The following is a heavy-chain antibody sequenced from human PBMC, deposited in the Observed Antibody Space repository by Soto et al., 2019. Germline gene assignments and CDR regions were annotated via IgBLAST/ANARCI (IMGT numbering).Heavy chain of an antibody. CDR2: IYSGGYT. CDR3: ATPPGGGGY. Sequence: EVQLVESGGGLIQPGGSLRLSCAVSGFTVSNNYMSWVRQAPGKGLEGVSVIYSGGYTAYGDSVKGRFTISRDNSKNTTYLKKKARGDHATGLYSWATPPGGGGYWGQGTLVTVSS. V-gene: IGHV3-53*01. D-gene: IGHD3-10*01. CDR1: GFTVSNNY. J-gene: IGHJ4*02.